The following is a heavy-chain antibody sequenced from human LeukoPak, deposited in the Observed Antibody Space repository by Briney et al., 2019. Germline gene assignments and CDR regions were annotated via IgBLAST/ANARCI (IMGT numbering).Heavy chain of an antibody. CDR3: TREAAAGIDY. CDR1: GFTFSTYW. CDR2: IKQDGSEK. V-gene: IGHV3-7*01. J-gene: IGHJ4*02. Sequence: WGSLRLSCAASGFTFSTYWMSWVRQAPGKGLEWVANIKQDGSEKYYLDSVKGRFTISRDNAKNSLYLQMNSLRAEDTAVYFCTREAAAGIDYWGQGTLVTVSS. D-gene: IGHD6-13*01.